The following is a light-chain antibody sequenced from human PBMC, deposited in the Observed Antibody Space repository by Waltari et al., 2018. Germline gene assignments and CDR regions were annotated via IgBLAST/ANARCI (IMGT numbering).Light chain of an antibody. CDR2: DTS. J-gene: IGKJ4*01. Sequence: DIVLTHSPPILPLSPGESASLACRANQSITNYLAWYQQKPGQDPRLLIYDTSNRATGIPARFSGSGLGTDFTLTISSLEPEDFAVYYCQQRHSWPRTFGRGTKVEIK. CDR1: QSITNY. V-gene: IGKV3-11*01. CDR3: QQRHSWPRT.